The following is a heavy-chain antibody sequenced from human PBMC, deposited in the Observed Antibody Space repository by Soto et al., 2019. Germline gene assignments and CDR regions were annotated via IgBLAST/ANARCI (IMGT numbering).Heavy chain of an antibody. CDR3: ARDPGKGGGSAYFEN. CDR1: GDPFTTNY. J-gene: IGHJ4*02. D-gene: IGHD3-16*01. CDR2: TNPKRGGT. V-gene: IGHV1-2*02. Sequence: AAVKVFCKASGDPFTTNYIHLVRHAPGQGLEWMGWTNPKRGGTNYPEKFEGRATMTRTTSLSSVYMTLSRLTSDAPAMYCCARDPGKGGGSAYFENGGQGTLVTVSS.